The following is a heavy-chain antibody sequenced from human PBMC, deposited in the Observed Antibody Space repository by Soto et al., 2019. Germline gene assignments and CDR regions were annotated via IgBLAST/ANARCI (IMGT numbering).Heavy chain of an antibody. CDR3: AKILSQTTYYWHARDV. J-gene: IGHJ6*02. Sequence: VQLLESGGDFVQPGGSLRLSCDASGFTFSTYHMVWVRQASGKGLEAVSSISGSGDRAYYLDSVRGRFTISRDNSKNMLYLQMNSLRAEDSAVYYCAKILSQTTYYWHARDVWGQGTTVTVSS. D-gene: IGHD3-16*01. CDR1: GFTFSTYH. V-gene: IGHV3-23*01. CDR2: ISGSGDRA.